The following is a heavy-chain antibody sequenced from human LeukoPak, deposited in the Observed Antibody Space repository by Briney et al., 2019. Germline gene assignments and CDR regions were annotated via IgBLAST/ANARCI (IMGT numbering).Heavy chain of an antibody. CDR2: INHSGST. J-gene: IGHJ6*03. CDR1: GGSFSGYY. D-gene: IGHD6-19*01. V-gene: IGHV4-34*01. Sequence: SETLSLTCAVYGGSFSGYYWSWIRQPPGKGLEWIGEINHSGSTNYDPSLKSRVTMSVDTSKNQFSLKLSSVTAADTAVYYCARGYSSGWYEPYYYYYYMDVWGKGTTVTISS. CDR3: ARGYSSGWYEPYYYYYYMDV.